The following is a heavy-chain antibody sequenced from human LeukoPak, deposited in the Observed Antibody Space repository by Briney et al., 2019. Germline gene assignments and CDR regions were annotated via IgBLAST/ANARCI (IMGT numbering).Heavy chain of an antibody. CDR2: IWYDGSNK. D-gene: IGHD3-22*01. Sequence: QPGRSLRLSCAASGFTFSSYGMHWVRQAPGKGLEWVAVIWYDGSNKYYADSVKGRFTISRDNSKNTLYLQMNSLGAEDTAVYYCARGYCYDSSGYYSLLFDYWGQGTLVTVSS. CDR3: ARGYCYDSSGYYSLLFDY. J-gene: IGHJ4*02. V-gene: IGHV3-33*01. CDR1: GFTFSSYG.